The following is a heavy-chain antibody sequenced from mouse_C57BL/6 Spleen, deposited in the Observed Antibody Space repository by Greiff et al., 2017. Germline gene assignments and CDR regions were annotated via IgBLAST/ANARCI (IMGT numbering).Heavy chain of an antibody. D-gene: IGHD2-4*01. CDR2: IYPGSGNT. CDR1: GYTFTDYY. Sequence: QVQLKESGAELVRPGASVKLSCKASGYTFTDYYINWVKQRPGQGLEWIARIYPGSGNTYYNEKFKGKATLTAEKSSSTAYMQLSSLTSEDAAVYFCAREGYDYDGPLDYWGQGTTLTVSS. V-gene: IGHV1-76*01. CDR3: AREGYDYDGPLDY. J-gene: IGHJ2*01.